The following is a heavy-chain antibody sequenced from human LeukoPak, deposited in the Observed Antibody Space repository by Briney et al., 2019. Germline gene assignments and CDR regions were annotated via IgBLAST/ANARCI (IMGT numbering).Heavy chain of an antibody. CDR1: GGTFSSYA. V-gene: IGHV1-69*04. D-gene: IGHD2-15*01. CDR3: SCYDTNWYFDL. Sequence: AASVKVSCKASGGTFSSYAISWVRQAPGQGLEWMGRIIPILGIANYAQKFQGRVTITADKSTSTAYMELSGLRSEDTAVYYCSCYDTNWYFDLWGRGTLVTVSS. J-gene: IGHJ2*01. CDR2: IIPILGIA.